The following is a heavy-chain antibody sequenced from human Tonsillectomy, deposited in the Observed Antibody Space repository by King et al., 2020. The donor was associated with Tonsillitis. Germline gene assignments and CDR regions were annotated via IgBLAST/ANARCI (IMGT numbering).Heavy chain of an antibody. J-gene: IGHJ3*02. V-gene: IGHV3-11*01. CDR1: GFIFSDYY. D-gene: IGHD2-15*01. CDR2: IIGSKFTI. CDR3: ARAGGYCSGGRCYPNDFDI. Sequence: VQLVESGGGLVKPGGSLRLSCAASGFIFSDYYMSWIRQAPGKGLEWISYIIGSKFTIYYADSVKGRFTISRDNAKKSLSLQMNSLRAEDTALYYCARAGGYCSGGRCYPNDFDIWGQGTMVTVSS.